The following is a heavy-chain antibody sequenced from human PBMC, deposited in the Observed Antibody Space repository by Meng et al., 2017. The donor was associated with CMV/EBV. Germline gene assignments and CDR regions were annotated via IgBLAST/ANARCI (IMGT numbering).Heavy chain of an antibody. CDR1: GYTFTSYY. J-gene: IGHJ5*02. CDR3: ARTAQGRNWFDP. CDR2: INPSGGST. Sequence: AEVDKPWAPVKFSFKRSGYTFTSYYMHWVRQAPGQGLEWMGIINPSGGSTSYAQKFQGRVTMTRDTSTSTVYMELSSLRSEDTAVYYRARTAQGRNWFDPWGQGTLVTVSS. D-gene: IGHD2-21*02. V-gene: IGHV1-46*01.